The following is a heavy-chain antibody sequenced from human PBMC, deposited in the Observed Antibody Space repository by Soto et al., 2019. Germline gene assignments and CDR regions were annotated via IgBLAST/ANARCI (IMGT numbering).Heavy chain of an antibody. Sequence: QVQLQESGPGLVKPSGTLSLSCAVSGGSVSNNNWWSWVRQSPGNGLEWIGEIHHSGGTSYNPSLESRATLSVDKSKNELSLRLNYVTAADTAVYYCAKSRYSDSSGDFYDYWGQGTLVTVSS. D-gene: IGHD3-22*01. J-gene: IGHJ4*02. CDR1: GGSVSNNNW. CDR3: AKSRYSDSSGDFYDY. CDR2: IHHSGGT. V-gene: IGHV4-4*02.